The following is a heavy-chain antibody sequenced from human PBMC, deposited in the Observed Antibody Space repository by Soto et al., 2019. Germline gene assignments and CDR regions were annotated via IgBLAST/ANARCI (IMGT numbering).Heavy chain of an antibody. CDR1: SGSISTYY. J-gene: IGHJ5*02. D-gene: IGHD1-7*01. CDR3: ARRLDWNYADWFDP. Sequence: SETLSLTCTVSSGSISTYYWSWIRQPPGKGLEWIGYIYYTGSTNYNPSLKTRVTISVDTSKNQFSLNLSSVTAADTAVYYCARRLDWNYADWFDPWGQGTLVTVSS. V-gene: IGHV4-59*12. CDR2: IYYTGST.